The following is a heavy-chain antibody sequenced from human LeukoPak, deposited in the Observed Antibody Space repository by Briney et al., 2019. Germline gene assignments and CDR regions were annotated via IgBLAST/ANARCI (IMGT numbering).Heavy chain of an antibody. CDR1: GYTFTVYY. Sequence: ASVNLSCKSSGYTFTVYYMHWVRQAPGQGLEWMGWINPNSGGTNYAQKVQGRVTMTRDTSISTAYMELSRLRSDDTAVYYCARDLYDSSGTDAFDIWGQGTMVTVSS. CDR2: INPNSGGT. J-gene: IGHJ3*02. CDR3: ARDLYDSSGTDAFDI. D-gene: IGHD3-22*01. V-gene: IGHV1-2*02.